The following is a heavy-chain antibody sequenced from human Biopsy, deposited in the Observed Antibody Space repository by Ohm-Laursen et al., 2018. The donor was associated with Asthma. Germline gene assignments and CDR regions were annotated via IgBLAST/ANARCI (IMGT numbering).Heavy chain of an antibody. CDR3: AKRRGYSDLTDFDH. V-gene: IGHV3-30*18. CDR2: VSYDGGVA. CDR1: GFVFRSHA. D-gene: IGHD3-3*01. Sequence: SLRLSCAASGFVFRSHAMHWVRQAPGKGLEWVAVVSYDGGVAHYADSMKGRFTISRDNAKSTLYLQMNRLRTGDTAVYYCAKRRGYSDLTDFDHWGQGTLVTVSS. J-gene: IGHJ4*02.